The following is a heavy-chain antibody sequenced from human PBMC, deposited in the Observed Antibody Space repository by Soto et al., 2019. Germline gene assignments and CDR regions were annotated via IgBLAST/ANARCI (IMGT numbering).Heavy chain of an antibody. D-gene: IGHD3-10*01. CDR2: IIPIFGTA. V-gene: IGHV1-69*13. CDR3: ARPRLDSSWAFRGEYYYYYGMDV. J-gene: IGHJ6*02. CDR1: GGAFGSYA. Sequence: SVKVSCKASGGAFGSYAISWVRQAPGQGLEWMGGIIPIFGTANYAQKFQGRVTITADESTSTAYMELSSLRSEDTAVYYCARPRLDSSWAFRGEYYYYYGMDVWGQGTTVTVSS.